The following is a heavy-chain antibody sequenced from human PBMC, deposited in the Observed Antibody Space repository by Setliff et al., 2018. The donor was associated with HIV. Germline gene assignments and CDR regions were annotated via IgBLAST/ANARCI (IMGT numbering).Heavy chain of an antibody. D-gene: IGHD1-7*01. CDR3: KGNWNYGALFDY. CDR2: ISSSGSTI. CDR1: GFTFSSYE. Sequence: GGSLRLSCAASGFTFSSYEINWVRQAPGKGLEWVSYISSSGSTIYYADSVKGRFTISRDNAKNSLYLQMNSLRAEDTAVYYCKGNWNYGALFDYWGQGTLVTVSS. J-gene: IGHJ4*02. V-gene: IGHV3-48*03.